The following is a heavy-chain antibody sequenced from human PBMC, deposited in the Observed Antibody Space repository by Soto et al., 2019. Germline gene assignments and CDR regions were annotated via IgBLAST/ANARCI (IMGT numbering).Heavy chain of an antibody. V-gene: IGHV2-5*02. CDR3: AHAAWFGDGDYYYYGMDV. D-gene: IGHD3-10*01. J-gene: IGHJ6*02. CDR1: GFSLSTSGVG. CDR2: IYWDDDK. Sequence: QITLKESGPTLVKPTQTLTLTCTFSGFSLSTSGVGVGWIRQPPGKALEWLALIYWDDDKRYSPSLKSRLTITKDTSKIQVVLTMTNMDPVDTATYYCAHAAWFGDGDYYYYGMDVWGQGTTVTVSS.